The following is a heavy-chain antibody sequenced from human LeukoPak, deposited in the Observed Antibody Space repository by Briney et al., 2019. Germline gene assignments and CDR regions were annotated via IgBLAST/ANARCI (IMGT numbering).Heavy chain of an antibody. V-gene: IGHV5-51*01. J-gene: IGHJ4*02. CDR2: IYPGDSDT. Sequence: GESLKISCKASGYSFTTYWIGWVRQMPGKGLEWMGIIYPGDSDTRYSLSFQGQVTISADKSISTAYLQWSSLKASDTAMYYCARQVVRGVIDYWGQGTLVTVSS. CDR3: ARQVVRGVIDY. CDR1: GYSFTTYW. D-gene: IGHD3-10*01.